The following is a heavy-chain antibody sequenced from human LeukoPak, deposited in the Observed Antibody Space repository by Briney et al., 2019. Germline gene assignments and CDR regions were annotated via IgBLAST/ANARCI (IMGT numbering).Heavy chain of an antibody. Sequence: QPGGPLRLSCAASGFTFSSYGMSWVRQAPGKGLEWVSAISGSGGSTYYADSVKGRFTISRDNSKNTLYLQMNSLRAEDTAVYYCAKDPNTYSSGWYYFDYWGQGTLVTVSS. CDR1: GFTFSSYG. V-gene: IGHV3-23*01. CDR3: AKDPNTYSSGWYYFDY. D-gene: IGHD6-19*01. CDR2: ISGSGGST. J-gene: IGHJ4*02.